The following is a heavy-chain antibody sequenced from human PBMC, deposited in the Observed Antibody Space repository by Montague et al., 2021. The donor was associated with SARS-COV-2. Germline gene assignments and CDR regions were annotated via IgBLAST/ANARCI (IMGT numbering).Heavy chain of an antibody. Sequence: TLSLTCTVSGDSISSADHYWSWIRQPPGKGLEWIGYIYSSGSTYYNPSLRSRVTLSRDTSKNHFSLRLSSVTAADTAVYFCARHLHAYCSTNNLYPFCFDLWGQGALVTVSS. CDR3: ARHLHAYCSTNNLYPFCFDL. J-gene: IGHJ5*02. D-gene: IGHD2-2*01. CDR1: GDSISSADHY. V-gene: IGHV4-31*03. CDR2: IYSSGST.